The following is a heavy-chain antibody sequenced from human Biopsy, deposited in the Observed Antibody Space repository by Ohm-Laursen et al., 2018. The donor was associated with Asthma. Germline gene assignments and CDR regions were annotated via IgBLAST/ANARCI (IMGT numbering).Heavy chain of an antibody. Sequence: SLRLSCAASGFTASRDHMFWVRQAQGKGLERVSVIYSGGTSHTADSVRGRFTISRDFSKNTLHLQMHSLRFEDTAVYYCARGDSSGWSHYYFDYWGQGTLVTVSS. CDR1: GFTASRDH. CDR3: ARGDSSGWSHYYFDY. CDR2: IYSGGTS. J-gene: IGHJ4*02. D-gene: IGHD6-19*01. V-gene: IGHV3-53*01.